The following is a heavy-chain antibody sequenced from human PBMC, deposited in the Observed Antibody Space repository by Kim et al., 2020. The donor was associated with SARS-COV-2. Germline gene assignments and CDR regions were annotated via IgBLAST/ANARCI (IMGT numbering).Heavy chain of an antibody. Sequence: SETLSLTCAVYGGSFSGYYWSWIRQPPGKGLEWIGEINHSGSTNYNPSLKSRVTISVDTSKNQFSLKLSSVTAADTAVYYCARISIIRGGSPGLFDYWGQGTLVTVSS. CDR3: ARISIIRGGSPGLFDY. D-gene: IGHD2-15*01. J-gene: IGHJ4*02. V-gene: IGHV4-34*01. CDR1: GGSFSGYY. CDR2: INHSGST.